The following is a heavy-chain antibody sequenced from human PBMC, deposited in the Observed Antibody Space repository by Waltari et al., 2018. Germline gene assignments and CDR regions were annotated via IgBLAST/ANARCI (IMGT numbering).Heavy chain of an antibody. CDR1: GDTPTRSY. Sequence: QVQLVQSGAEVKKPGASVKVSCKASGDTPTRSYMHWVRLVPGQGLEWMGRINPNPGGTDYAQKFLGRFTMTRGTSIGTAYMELSSLRFDDTAVYYCARGGLVIDYYFDYWGQGTLVTVSP. CDR3: ARGGLVIDYYFDY. CDR2: INPNPGGT. J-gene: IGHJ4*02. D-gene: IGHD3-3*01. V-gene: IGHV1-2*06.